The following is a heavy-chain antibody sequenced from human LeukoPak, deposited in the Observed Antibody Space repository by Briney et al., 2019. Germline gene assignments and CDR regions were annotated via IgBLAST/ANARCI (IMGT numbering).Heavy chain of an antibody. D-gene: IGHD6-6*01. CDR2: IIPIFGTA. Sequence: PVKVSCKASGGTFSSYAISWVRQAPGQGLEWMGGIIPIFGTANYAQKFQGRVTITADESTSTAYMELSSLRSEDTAVYYCARVSYSSSSSFDYWGQGTLVTVSS. V-gene: IGHV1-69*13. CDR1: GGTFSSYA. J-gene: IGHJ4*02. CDR3: ARVSYSSSSSFDY.